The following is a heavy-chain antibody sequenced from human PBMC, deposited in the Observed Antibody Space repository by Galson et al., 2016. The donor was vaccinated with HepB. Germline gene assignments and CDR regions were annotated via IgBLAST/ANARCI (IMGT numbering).Heavy chain of an antibody. CDR1: GFNFATFS. CDR2: INQHRERR. D-gene: IGHD3-10*01. J-gene: IGHJ4*02. CDR3: ARYASGSYHFDC. Sequence: SLRLSCAASGFNFATFSLGWVRPAPGKGLEWVATINQHRERRHHVDSVKGRFTSSRDNSKNSLYLQMNSLGVDDTAVYYCARYASGSYHFDCWGQGTLVTVSS. V-gene: IGHV3-7*01.